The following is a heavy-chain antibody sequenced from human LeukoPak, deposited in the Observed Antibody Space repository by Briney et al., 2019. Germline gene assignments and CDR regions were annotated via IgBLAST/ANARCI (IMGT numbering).Heavy chain of an antibody. D-gene: IGHD3-22*01. CDR3: ARTSYSYYYDSSGYYGGGRGLFDY. CDR2: IYYSGST. J-gene: IGHJ4*02. Sequence: SETLSLTCSVSGGSISSYYWSWIRQPPGKGLEWIGYIYYSGSTNYNPSLKSRVTISVDTSKNQFSLKLSSVTAADTAVYYCARTSYSYYYDSSGYYGGGRGLFDYWGQGTLVTVSS. CDR1: GGSISSYY. V-gene: IGHV4-59*01.